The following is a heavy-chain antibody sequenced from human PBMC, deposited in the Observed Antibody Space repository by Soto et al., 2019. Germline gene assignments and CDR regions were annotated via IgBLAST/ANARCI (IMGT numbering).Heavy chain of an antibody. V-gene: IGHV3-48*03. CDR3: ARALSTPPPYYYGMDV. Sequence: PGGSLRLSCAASGFTFSSYEMNGVRQAPGKGLEWVSYISSSGSTIYYADSVKGRFTISRDNAKNSLYLQMNSLRAEDTAVYYCARALSTPPPYYYGMDVWGQGTTVTVSS. CDR2: ISSSGSTI. CDR1: GFTFSSYE. J-gene: IGHJ6*02.